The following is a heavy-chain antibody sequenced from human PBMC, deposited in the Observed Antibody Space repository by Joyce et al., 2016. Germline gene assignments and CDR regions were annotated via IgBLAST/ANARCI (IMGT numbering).Heavy chain of an antibody. CDR2: ISSDGITQ. V-gene: IGHV3-74*01. Sequence: EVQLVESGGGLVQPGGSLRLSCAASGFTFSDYWLHWVRQVPGKGLMWVSRISSDGITQSHADSVKGRFTISRDNAKNTLFLQMNRLRAEDTAVYYCARGGYYVAGADWFHPWGQGTLVTVSS. J-gene: IGHJ5*02. CDR1: GFTFSDYW. CDR3: ARGGYYVAGADWFHP. D-gene: IGHD3-10*02.